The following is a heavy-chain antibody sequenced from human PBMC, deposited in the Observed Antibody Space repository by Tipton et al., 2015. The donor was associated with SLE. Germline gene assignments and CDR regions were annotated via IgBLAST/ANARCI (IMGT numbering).Heavy chain of an antibody. J-gene: IGHJ3*02. CDR2: INSDGSTI. V-gene: IGHV3-74*01. CDR3: ARAVLDI. Sequence: GSLRLSCAASGFTLSRYWMHWVRQAPGKGLVWVSRINSDGSTISYADSVRGRFTISRDNAKNTLYLEMNSLRADDTAVYYCARAVLDIWGQGTMVTVSS. CDR1: GFTLSRYW.